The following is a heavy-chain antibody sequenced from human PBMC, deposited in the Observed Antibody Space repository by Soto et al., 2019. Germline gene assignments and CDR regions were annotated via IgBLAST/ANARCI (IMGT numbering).Heavy chain of an antibody. CDR2: TYYRSRFFS. D-gene: IGHD3-10*01. J-gene: IGHJ5*02. CDR1: GDSVSSYSAA. CDR3: VRDRYSSSGWFDP. Sequence: SQTLSLTCALSGDSVSSYSAAWNWIRQSPSGGLEWLGRTYYRSRFFSDYAESVKSRIIINPDTSKNQFSLQLESVTPEDTAVYYCVRDRYSSSGWFDPWGQGTPVTVSS. V-gene: IGHV6-1*01.